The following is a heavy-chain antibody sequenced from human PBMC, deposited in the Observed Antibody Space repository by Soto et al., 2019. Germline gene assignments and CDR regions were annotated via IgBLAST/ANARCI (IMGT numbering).Heavy chain of an antibody. CDR3: ARSRQPTSDWRGYYVIDP. CDR2: LSYDGNHD. Sequence: GGSLRLSCTASGFTFNKFGMHWVRQTPGKGLEWVASLSYDGNHDFYADSVTGRLIISRDNSKNTLYLQVNTLTVDDTAVYYCARSRQPTSDWRGYYVIDPWGQGTLVTVSS. CDR1: GFTFNKFG. V-gene: IGHV3-30*03. D-gene: IGHD3-3*01. J-gene: IGHJ5*02.